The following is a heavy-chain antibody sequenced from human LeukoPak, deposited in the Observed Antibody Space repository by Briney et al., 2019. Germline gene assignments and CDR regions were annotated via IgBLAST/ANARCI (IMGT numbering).Heavy chain of an antibody. D-gene: IGHD3-10*01. CDR3: SGENLYYYGSGSVFDY. V-gene: IGHV4-61*02. CDR2: IYPSGST. CDR1: GGSINGGNYY. Sequence: SQTLSLTCTVSGGSINGGNYYWSWIRQPAGKGLEWIGRIYPSGSTEYSPSLKSRVTISVDTSKNQFSLRLSSVTAADTALYYCSGENLYYYGSGSVFDYWGQGALVTVSS. J-gene: IGHJ4*02.